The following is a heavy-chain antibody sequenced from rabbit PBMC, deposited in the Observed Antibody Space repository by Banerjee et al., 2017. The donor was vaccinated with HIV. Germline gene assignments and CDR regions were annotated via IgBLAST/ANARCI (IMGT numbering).Heavy chain of an antibody. V-gene: IGHV1S45*01. Sequence: QQQLEESGGGLVKPGGTLTLTCKASGIDFSSYYYMCWVRQAPGKGLESIGFINTGGSAYYASWVNGRFTISKTSSTTVTLQMTSLTAADTATYFCARESDVGNYGLWGPGTLVTVS. J-gene: IGHJ4*01. D-gene: IGHD2-1*01. CDR2: INTGGSA. CDR1: GIDFSSYYY. CDR3: ARESDVGNYGL.